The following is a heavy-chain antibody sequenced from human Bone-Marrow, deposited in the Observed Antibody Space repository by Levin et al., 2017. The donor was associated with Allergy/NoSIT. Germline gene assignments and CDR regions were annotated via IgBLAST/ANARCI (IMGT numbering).Heavy chain of an antibody. V-gene: IGHV4-61*09. CDR2: IYPSGST. D-gene: IGHD3-10*01. CDR1: DGSIRNGLYY. J-gene: IGHJ5*02. CDR3: ARSALSGAGSSRSWFDP. Sequence: LRLSCAVSDGSIRNGLYYWTWIRQPAGQGLEWIGHIYPSGSTNYNPSLKSRVTISIDASKNQFSLKLNSVTAADTAIYYCARSALSGAGSSRSWFDPWGQGTLVLVSS.